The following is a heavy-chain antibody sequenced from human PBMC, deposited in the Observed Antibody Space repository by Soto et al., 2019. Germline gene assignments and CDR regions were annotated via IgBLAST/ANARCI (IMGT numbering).Heavy chain of an antibody. Sequence: GGSLRLSCAASGFTFSSYGMHWVRQAPGKGLEWVAVISYDGSNKYYADSVKGRFTISRDNSKNTLYLQMNSLRAEDTAVYYCAKIGDLVYSGYDYGFDYWGQGTLVTVSS. D-gene: IGHD5-12*01. J-gene: IGHJ4*02. V-gene: IGHV3-30*18. CDR1: GFTFSSYG. CDR3: AKIGDLVYSGYDYGFDY. CDR2: ISYDGSNK.